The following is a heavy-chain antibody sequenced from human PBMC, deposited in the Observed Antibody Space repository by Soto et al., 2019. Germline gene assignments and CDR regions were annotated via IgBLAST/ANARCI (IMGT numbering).Heavy chain of an antibody. CDR3: ARDFDSSGYYGPVGAFDI. CDR2: ISSSTTYI. Sequence: PGGSLRLSCSASRFTLSSYTMNWVRQAPGKGLEWVSSISSSTTYIYYADSVKGRFTISRDNAKNSLYLQVNSLRAEDTAVYYCARDFDSSGYYGPVGAFDIWGQGTMVTVSS. J-gene: IGHJ3*02. D-gene: IGHD3-22*01. CDR1: RFTLSSYT. V-gene: IGHV3-21*03.